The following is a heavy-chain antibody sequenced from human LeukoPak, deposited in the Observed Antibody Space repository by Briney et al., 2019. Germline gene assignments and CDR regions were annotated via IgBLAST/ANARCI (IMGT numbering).Heavy chain of an antibody. CDR2: IYSGGST. CDR1: GFTVSSNY. Sequence: GGSLRLSCAASGFTVSSNYMSWVRQAPGKGLEWVSVIYSGGSTYYADSVKGRFTISRDNSKNTLYLQMNSLRAEDTAVYYCARLSGSYLFAFDIWGQGTMVTVSS. CDR3: ARLSGSYLFAFDI. D-gene: IGHD1-26*01. J-gene: IGHJ3*02. V-gene: IGHV3-66*01.